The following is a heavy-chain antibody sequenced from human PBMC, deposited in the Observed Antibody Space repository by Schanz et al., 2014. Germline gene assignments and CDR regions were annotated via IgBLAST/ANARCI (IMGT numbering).Heavy chain of an antibody. CDR3: ARDALGGPHNWFDP. CDR2: ISYSGTT. Sequence: QVQLQESGPGLVTPSQTLSLTCTVSGGSISSGGYYWSWIRPHPGKGLEWIGYISYSGTTYYNPSLKSRVTISVSTSKTQFSLKLSSVTAADTAVYYCARDALGGPHNWFDPWGQGTLVSVSS. V-gene: IGHV4-31*03. J-gene: IGHJ5*02. CDR1: GGSISSGGYY. D-gene: IGHD3-16*01.